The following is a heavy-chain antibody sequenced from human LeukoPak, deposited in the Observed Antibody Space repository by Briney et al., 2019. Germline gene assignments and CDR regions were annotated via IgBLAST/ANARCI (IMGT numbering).Heavy chain of an antibody. CDR2: ISGVADVI. V-gene: IGHV3-11*01. Sequence: GGSLRLSCAASGFTFSDYYMTWIRQVPGKGLEWVSYISGVADVIYYADSVKGRFTISRDNAKSSVYLQMDSLRVEDTALYYCARGGAHGMDVWGQGTTVTVSS. D-gene: IGHD1-26*01. CDR1: GFTFSDYY. CDR3: ARGGAHGMDV. J-gene: IGHJ6*02.